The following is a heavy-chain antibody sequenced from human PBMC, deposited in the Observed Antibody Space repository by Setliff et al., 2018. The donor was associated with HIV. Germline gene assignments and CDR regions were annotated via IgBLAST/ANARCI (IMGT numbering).Heavy chain of an antibody. J-gene: IGHJ6*03. D-gene: IGHD1-26*01. V-gene: IGHV1-18*01. CDR2: ISAYNGNT. CDR3: ARGIVGARDYYCMDV. Sequence: GASVKVSCKASGYTFTSYGISWVRQAPGQGLEWMGWISAYNGNTNYAQKLQGIVTMTTDTSTSTAYMELRSLRSDDTAVYYCARGIVGARDYYCMDVWGKGTTVTVSS. CDR1: GYTFTSYG.